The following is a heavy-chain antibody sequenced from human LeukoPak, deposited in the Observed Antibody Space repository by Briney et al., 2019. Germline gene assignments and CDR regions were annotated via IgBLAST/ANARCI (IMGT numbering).Heavy chain of an antibody. CDR3: AKDRDIQEYYYYYMDV. CDR2: INSDGSST. CDR1: GFTFSSYW. V-gene: IGHV3-74*01. D-gene: IGHD2-15*01. J-gene: IGHJ6*03. Sequence: GGSLRLSCAASGFTFSSYWMHWVRQAPGKGLVWVSRINSDGSSTTYADSVKGRFTISRDNSKNTLYLQMNSLRAEDTAVYYCAKDRDIQEYYYYYMDVWGKGTTVTVSS.